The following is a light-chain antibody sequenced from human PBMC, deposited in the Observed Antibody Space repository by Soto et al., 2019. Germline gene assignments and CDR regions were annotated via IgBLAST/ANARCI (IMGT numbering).Light chain of an antibody. Sequence: DIQMTQSPSSLSASVGDSVTITCRASQRIISYLNWYQQKPGKAPKLLIYAASSLPSGVPSRFSGSGSGTDFTLTIRSLRPEDCETYYRQQSYSTPLSFGGGTKVEIK. CDR2: AAS. CDR3: QQSYSTPLS. V-gene: IGKV1-39*01. CDR1: QRIISY. J-gene: IGKJ4*01.